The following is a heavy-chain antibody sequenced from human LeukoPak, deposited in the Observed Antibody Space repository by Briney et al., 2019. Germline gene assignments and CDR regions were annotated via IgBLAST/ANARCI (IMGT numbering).Heavy chain of an antibody. CDR2: IYYSGST. D-gene: IGHD2-15*01. Sequence: SETLSLTCSVSGGSISSSSYYWGWIRQPPGEGLEWIGSIYYSGSTYYNPSLKSRVTISVDTSKNQFSLKLSSVTAADTAVYYCARQEVIVVVVAARQNWFDPWGQGTLVTVSS. CDR1: GGSISSSSYY. J-gene: IGHJ5*02. V-gene: IGHV4-39*01. CDR3: ARQEVIVVVVAARQNWFDP.